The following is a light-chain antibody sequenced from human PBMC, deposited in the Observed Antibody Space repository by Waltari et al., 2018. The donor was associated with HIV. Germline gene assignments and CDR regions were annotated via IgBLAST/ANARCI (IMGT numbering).Light chain of an antibody. V-gene: IGLV2-11*01. CDR1: SSDVGGYDF. CDR3: CSYTTMTTVL. CDR2: EVN. Sequence: QSALTQPRSVSGSPGESVTISCTGTSSDVGGYDFVSRYQQSPGKAPKLIIYEVNKRPSGVPDRFSGSKYGNTASLTVSGLQPEDEAAYHCCSYTTMTTVLFGGGTKVTVL. J-gene: IGLJ3*02.